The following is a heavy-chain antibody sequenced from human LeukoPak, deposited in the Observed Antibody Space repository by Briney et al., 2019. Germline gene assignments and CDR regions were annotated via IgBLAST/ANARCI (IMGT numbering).Heavy chain of an antibody. Sequence: GRSLRLSCAASGFTFDDYAMHWVRQAPGKGLEWVSGISWSSDSTNYADSVKGRFIISRDNAKSSLHLQMNSLRPDDTALYYCAKDRAAMVPTAAILDYWGQGILVTVSS. CDR1: GFTFDDYA. CDR3: AKDRAAMVPTAAILDY. J-gene: IGHJ4*02. CDR2: ISWSSDST. D-gene: IGHD2-2*01. V-gene: IGHV3-9*01.